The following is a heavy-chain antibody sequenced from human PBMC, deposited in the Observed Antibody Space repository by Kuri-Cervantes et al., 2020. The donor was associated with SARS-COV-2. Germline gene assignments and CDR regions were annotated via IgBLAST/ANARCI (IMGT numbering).Heavy chain of an antibody. V-gene: IGHV2-5*05. CDR2: IYWDDDK. CDR1: GFALSTSGVG. J-gene: IGHJ4*02. D-gene: IGHD5-12*01. CDR3: AHASWLSGSVDY. Sequence: SGPTLVKPTQTLMLTCTFSGFALSTSGVGVGWIRQPPGKAREWLALIYWDDDKRYGPSLKSRLTITKDTSKNQVVLTMTNMDPVDTATYYCAHASWLSGSVDYWGQGTLVTVSS.